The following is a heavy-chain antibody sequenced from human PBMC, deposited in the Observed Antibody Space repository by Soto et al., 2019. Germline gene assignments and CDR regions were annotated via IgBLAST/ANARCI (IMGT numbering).Heavy chain of an antibody. CDR2: IKQDGSEK. J-gene: IGHJ4*02. CDR3: ARDPSRYSSGWSHY. CDR1: VFTFSNYW. D-gene: IGHD6-19*01. Sequence: HPGGSLRLSCAVSVFTFSNYWMRLVRQARGKGLEWVANIKQDGSEKYYLDSVKGRFTISRDNAKNSLYLQMNSLRAEDTAVYYCARDPSRYSSGWSHYWGPGTLVTVSS. V-gene: IGHV3-7*01.